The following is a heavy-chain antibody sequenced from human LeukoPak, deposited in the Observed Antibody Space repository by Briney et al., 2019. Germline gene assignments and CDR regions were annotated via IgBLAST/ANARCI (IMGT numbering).Heavy chain of an antibody. V-gene: IGHV3-30*02. J-gene: IGHJ4*02. CDR3: AKTWNDVLDY. D-gene: IGHD1-1*01. CDR2: IPFDGNNE. Sequence: GGSLRLSCAASGFTFSTYGMHWVRQPPGKGLEWVAFIPFDGNNEYYADSVKGRFTISRDNFKNTLYLQLNSLRAEDTAVYYCAKTWNDVLDYWGKGTLVTVSS. CDR1: GFTFSTYG.